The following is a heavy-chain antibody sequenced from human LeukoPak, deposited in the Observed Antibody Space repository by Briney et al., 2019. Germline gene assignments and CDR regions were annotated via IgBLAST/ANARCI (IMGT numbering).Heavy chain of an antibody. CDR2: IYHSGST. CDR3: ARKQTYYYDSSGYYLFDY. D-gene: IGHD3-22*01. V-gene: IGHV4-4*02. Sequence: SETLFLTCAVSGGSISSSNWWSWVRQPPGKGLEWIGGIYHSGSTNYNPSLKSRVTISVDKSKNQFSLKLSSVTAADTAVYYCARKQTYYYDSSGYYLFDYWGQGTLVTVSS. J-gene: IGHJ4*02. CDR1: GGSISSSNW.